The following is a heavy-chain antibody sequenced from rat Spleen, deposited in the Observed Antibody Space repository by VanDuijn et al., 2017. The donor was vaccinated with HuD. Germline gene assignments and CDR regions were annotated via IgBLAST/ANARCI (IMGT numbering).Heavy chain of an antibody. D-gene: IGHD1-7*01. V-gene: IGHV2S30*01. CDR3: TGEWNSGSSAY. CDR2: MRYDGDT. J-gene: IGHJ3*01. CDR1: GFSLTGNN. Sequence: QVQLKESGPGLVQSSQTLSLTCTVSGFSLTGNNVHWVRQPPGKGLEWMGRMRYDGDTYYNSALKSRLSISRDTSKSQVFLKMNSLQTEDSAIYFCTGEWNSGSSAYWGQGTLVTVSS.